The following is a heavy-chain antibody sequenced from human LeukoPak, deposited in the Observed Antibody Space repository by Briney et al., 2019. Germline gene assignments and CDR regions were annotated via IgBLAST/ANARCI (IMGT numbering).Heavy chain of an antibody. CDR1: GFTFSTYW. CDR2: IKHDGSEK. J-gene: IGHJ4*02. D-gene: IGHD5-12*01. V-gene: IGHV3-7*01. CDR3: ARGYSGYVVDFDY. Sequence: GGSLRLSCAASGFTFSTYWMSWVRQAPGKGLEWVANIKHDGSEKYYVDSVKGRFTISRDNTKNSLYLQMNSLRAEDTAVYYCARGYSGYVVDFDYWGQGTLVTVSS.